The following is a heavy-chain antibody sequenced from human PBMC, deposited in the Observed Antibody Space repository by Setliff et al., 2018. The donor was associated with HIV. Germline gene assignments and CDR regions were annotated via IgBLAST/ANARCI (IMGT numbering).Heavy chain of an antibody. J-gene: IGHJ6*03. CDR3: ARHKDPPGSRWIFYYYYMDL. D-gene: IGHD6-13*01. CDR1: GGSFSGYY. Sequence: SSETLSLTCGVYGGSFSGYYWSWIRQPPGKRLEWLGSIYYGGSTSYNPSLSSRLTISVDTSKNQVSLRLSSVTAADTGVYYCARHKDPPGSRWIFYYYYMDLWGGGTTVTVSS. V-gene: IGHV4-59*04. CDR2: IYYGGST.